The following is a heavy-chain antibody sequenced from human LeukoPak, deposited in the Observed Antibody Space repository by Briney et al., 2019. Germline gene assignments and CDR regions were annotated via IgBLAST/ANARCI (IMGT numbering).Heavy chain of an antibody. V-gene: IGHV4-39*01. CDR3: ARQVESRGRMDY. CDR2: IHSGGNT. D-gene: IGHD1-1*01. J-gene: IGHJ4*02. CDR1: GDSMTSFTTY. Sequence: SETLSLTCTVSGDSMTSFTTYWGWIRQAPGKGLEYIGSIHSGGNTWYNPSLKNRVTMSIDTSRNFLSLKLSSVSATDTGVYYCARQVESRGRMDYWGPGSLVTVAS.